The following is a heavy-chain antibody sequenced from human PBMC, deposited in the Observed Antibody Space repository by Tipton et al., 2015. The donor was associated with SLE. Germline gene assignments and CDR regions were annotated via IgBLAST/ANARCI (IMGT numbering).Heavy chain of an antibody. CDR3: ARAGGWLASYYYYYGMDV. D-gene: IGHD6-19*01. V-gene: IGHV1-69*05. Sequence: SCAASGFTFSSYAISWVRQAPGQGLEWMGGIIPMFGTANYAQKFQGRVTITTDESTSTAYMELSSLRSEDTAVYYCARAGGWLASYYYYYGMDVWGQGTTVTVSS. CDR2: IIPMFGTA. J-gene: IGHJ6*02. CDR1: GFTFSSYA.